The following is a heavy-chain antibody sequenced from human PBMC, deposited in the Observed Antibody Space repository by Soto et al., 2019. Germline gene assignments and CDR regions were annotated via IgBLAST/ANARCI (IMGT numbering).Heavy chain of an antibody. J-gene: IGHJ4*02. Sequence: VQLVESGGGVVQPGRSLRLSCAASGFTFSSYGMHWVRQAPGKGLEWVAVIWYDGSNKYYADSVKGRFTISRDNSKNTLYLQMNSLRAEDTAVYYCARDRGYSSSWIDYWGQGTLVTVSS. CDR3: ARDRGYSSSWIDY. CDR2: IWYDGSNK. CDR1: GFTFSSYG. D-gene: IGHD6-13*01. V-gene: IGHV3-33*01.